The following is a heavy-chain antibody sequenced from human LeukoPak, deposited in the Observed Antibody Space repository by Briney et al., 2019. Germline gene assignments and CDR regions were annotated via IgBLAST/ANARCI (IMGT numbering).Heavy chain of an antibody. V-gene: IGHV4-34*01. CDR3: ARQTTSGYLDY. J-gene: IGHJ4*02. CDR1: GGSLSGYY. CDR2: INHSGST. D-gene: IGHD3-22*01. Sequence: SETLSLTCSVYGGSLSGYYWSWIRQTPGKGLELIGEINHSGSTTYYPSFKSRVTISIDTSKNQFSLKLNSVTAADRALYYCARQTTSGYLDYWGQGTPVTVS.